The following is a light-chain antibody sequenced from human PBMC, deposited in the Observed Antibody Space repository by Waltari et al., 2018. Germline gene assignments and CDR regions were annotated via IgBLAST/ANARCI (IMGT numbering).Light chain of an antibody. J-gene: IGKJ4*01. CDR1: QGIRND. CDR3: LQDYNYPLT. Sequence: AIQMTQSPSSLSASVGDIVPITCRASQGIRNDLGWYQQKPGKAPKLLIYAASSLQSGVPSRFSGSGSGTDFTLTISSLQPEDFATYYCLQDYNYPLTFGGGTKVEIK. CDR2: AAS. V-gene: IGKV1-6*01.